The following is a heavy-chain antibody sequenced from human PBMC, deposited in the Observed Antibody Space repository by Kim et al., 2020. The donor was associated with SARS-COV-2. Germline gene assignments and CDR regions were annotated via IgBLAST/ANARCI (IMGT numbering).Heavy chain of an antibody. CDR3: ARGQLVLPGGMDV. Sequence: HPSLMSRVTISVATSKNQFSLKHGSVTAADTAVYYCARGQLVLPGGMDVWGQGTTVTVSS. D-gene: IGHD6-13*01. J-gene: IGHJ6*02. V-gene: IGHV4-34*01.